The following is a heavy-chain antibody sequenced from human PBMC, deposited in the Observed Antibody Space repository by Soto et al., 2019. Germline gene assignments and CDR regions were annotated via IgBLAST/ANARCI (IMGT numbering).Heavy chain of an antibody. Sequence: GGSLRLSCAASGFTFSSYWMSWVRQAPGKGLEWVANIKQDGSEKYYVDSVKGRFTSSRDNAKNSLYLQMNSLRAEDTAVYYCARVVVVAATGPFDYWGQGTLVTVSS. CDR2: IKQDGSEK. CDR3: ARVVVVAATGPFDY. J-gene: IGHJ4*02. CDR1: GFTFSSYW. D-gene: IGHD2-15*01. V-gene: IGHV3-7*01.